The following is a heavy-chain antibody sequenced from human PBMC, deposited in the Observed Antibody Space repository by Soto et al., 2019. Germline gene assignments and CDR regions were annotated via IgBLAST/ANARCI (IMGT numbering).Heavy chain of an antibody. CDR3: AEEFRGYSYGGGGFDY. J-gene: IGHJ4*02. CDR2: ISYDGSNK. V-gene: IGHV3-30-3*01. Sequence: QVQLVESGGGVVQPGRSLRLSCAASGFTFSSYAMHWVRQAPGKGLEWVAVISYDGSNKYYADSVKGRFTISRDNSKNPGYLEMNRLRGGDKALFYRAEEFRGYSYGGGGFDYWGQGTLVTVSS. D-gene: IGHD5-18*01. CDR1: GFTFSSYA.